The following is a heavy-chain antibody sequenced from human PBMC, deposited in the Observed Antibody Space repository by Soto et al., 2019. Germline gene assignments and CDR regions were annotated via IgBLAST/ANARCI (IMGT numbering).Heavy chain of an antibody. CDR2: ISGGGGSK. J-gene: IGHJ5*02. CDR3: AKDSGIVVVTAYNWFDP. Sequence: GGSLRLSCAASGFTFSSYAMSWVRQAPGKGLEWVSAISGGGGSKYYADSVKGRFTISRDNSKKTLYLQMNSLRAEDTAVYYCAKDSGIVVVTAYNWFDPWGQGTLVTVS. V-gene: IGHV3-23*01. D-gene: IGHD2-21*02. CDR1: GFTFSSYA.